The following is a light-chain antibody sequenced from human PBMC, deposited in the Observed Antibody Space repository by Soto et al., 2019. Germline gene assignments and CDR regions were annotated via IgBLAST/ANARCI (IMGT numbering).Light chain of an antibody. CDR1: QSVSSSY. J-gene: IGKJ3*01. V-gene: IGKV3-20*01. Sequence: EIVLTQSPGTLSLSPGERATLSCRASQSVSSSYLAWYQQKPGQAPRLLIYGASSRATGIPDRFSGSGSGTDSTFTNSRREPEDFAVYYCQQYGSSLFTCGPGTKVDIK. CDR2: GAS. CDR3: QQYGSSLFT.